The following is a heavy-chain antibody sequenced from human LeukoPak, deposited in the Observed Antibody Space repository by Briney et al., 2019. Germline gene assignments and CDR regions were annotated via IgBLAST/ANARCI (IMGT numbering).Heavy chain of an antibody. CDR2: INHSGST. Sequence: SETLSLTCAVYGGSFSGYYWSWIRQPPGKGLEWIGEINHSGSTNYNPSLKSRVTISVDTSKNQFSLKLSSVTAADTAVYYCARAEFRGYRTHYYGMDVWGQGTTVTVSS. CDR1: GGSFSGYY. CDR3: ARAEFRGYRTHYYGMDV. D-gene: IGHD1-14*01. V-gene: IGHV4-34*01. J-gene: IGHJ6*02.